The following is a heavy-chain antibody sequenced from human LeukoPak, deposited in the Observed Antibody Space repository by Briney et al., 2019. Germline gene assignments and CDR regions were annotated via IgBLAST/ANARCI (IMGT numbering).Heavy chain of an antibody. Sequence: GGSLRLSCAASGFTFSSYSMNWVRQAPGKGLEWVSSISSSSSYIYYADSVKGRFTISRDNAKNSLYLQMNSLRAEDTAVYYCARGYSSSWDIDYWGPGTLVTVSS. V-gene: IGHV3-21*01. CDR2: ISSSSSYI. J-gene: IGHJ4*02. CDR1: GFTFSSYS. D-gene: IGHD6-13*01. CDR3: ARGYSSSWDIDY.